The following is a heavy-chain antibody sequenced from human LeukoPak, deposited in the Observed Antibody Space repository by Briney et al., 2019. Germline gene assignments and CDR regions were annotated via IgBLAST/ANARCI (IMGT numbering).Heavy chain of an antibody. D-gene: IGHD3-10*01. CDR3: AREGLLWFGESRFDY. CDR2: IYTSGST. Sequence: SETLSLTCTVSGYSISSGYYWSWIRQPAGKGLEWIGRIYTSGSTNYNPSLKSRVTMSVDTSKNQFSLKLSSVTAADTAVYYCAREGLLWFGESRFDYWGQGTLVIVSS. J-gene: IGHJ4*02. CDR1: GYSISSGYY. V-gene: IGHV4-4*07.